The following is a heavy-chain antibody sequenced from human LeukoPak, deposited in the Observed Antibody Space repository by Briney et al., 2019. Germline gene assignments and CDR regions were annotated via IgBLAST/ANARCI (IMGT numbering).Heavy chain of an antibody. CDR2: INSDASST. J-gene: IGHJ4*02. D-gene: IGHD4-17*01. Sequence: PGGSLRLSCAASGFTFSSYWMHWVRQAPGKGLVWVSRINSDASSTSYADSVKGRFTISRDNAKNSLYLQMNSLRAEDTAVYYCARDSPYGDHDYWGQGTLVTVSS. CDR3: ARDSPYGDHDY. V-gene: IGHV3-74*01. CDR1: GFTFSSYW.